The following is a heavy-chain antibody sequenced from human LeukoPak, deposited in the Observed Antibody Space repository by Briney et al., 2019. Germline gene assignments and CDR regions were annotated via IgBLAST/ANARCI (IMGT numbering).Heavy chain of an antibody. CDR3: ARPRTINWKSPNDY. D-gene: IGHD1-1*01. V-gene: IGHV3-48*02. J-gene: IGHJ4*02. CDR1: GFTFSSYS. CDR2: ISWDGAVT. Sequence: TGGSLRLSCAASGFTFSSYSMNWVRQAPGKGQEWVSLISWDGAVTYYAFSVKGRFTISRDNGKNSLYLQMNSLRDEDTAVYYCARPRTINWKSPNDYWGQGTLVTVSS.